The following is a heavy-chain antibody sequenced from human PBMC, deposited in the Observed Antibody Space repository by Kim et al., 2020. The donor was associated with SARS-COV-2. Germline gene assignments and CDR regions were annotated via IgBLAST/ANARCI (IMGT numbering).Heavy chain of an antibody. Sequence: SETLSLTCAVYGGSFSGYYWSWIRQPPGKGLEWIGEINHSGSTNYNPSLKSRVTISVDTSKNQFSLKLSSVTAADTAVYYCARRGYQPPRYCYYGMDVWGEGNTVTVSS. J-gene: IGHJ6*04. CDR3: ARRGYQPPRYCYYGMDV. D-gene: IGHD2-2*01. V-gene: IGHV4-34*01. CDR2: INHSGST. CDR1: GGSFSGYY.